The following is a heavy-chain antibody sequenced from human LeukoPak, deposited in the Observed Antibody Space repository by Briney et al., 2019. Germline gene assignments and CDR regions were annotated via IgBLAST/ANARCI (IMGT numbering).Heavy chain of an antibody. V-gene: IGHV4-61*02. CDR1: GGSISSGSYY. Sequence: TPSETLSLTCTVSGGSISSGSYYWSWIRQPAGKGREWIGRIYTSGSTNYNPSLKSRVTISVDTSKNQFSLKLSSVTAADTAVYYCAREAGYYYDSSGRRSDYWGQGTLVTVSS. CDR3: AREAGYYYDSSGRRSDY. D-gene: IGHD3-22*01. CDR2: IYTSGST. J-gene: IGHJ4*02.